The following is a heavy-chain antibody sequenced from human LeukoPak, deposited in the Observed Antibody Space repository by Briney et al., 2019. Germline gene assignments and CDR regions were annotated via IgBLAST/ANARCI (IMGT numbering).Heavy chain of an antibody. CDR2: INHSGST. V-gene: IGHV4-34*01. CDR1: GGSFSGYY. J-gene: IGHJ6*02. D-gene: IGHD5-12*01. CDR3: ARWGRYSGYGPQAPMPYGMDV. Sequence: PSETLSLTCAVYGGSFSGYYWSWIRQPPGKGLEWIGEINHSGSTNYNPSLKSRVTISVDTSKNQFSLKLSSVTAADTAVYYCARWGRYSGYGPQAPMPYGMDVWGQGTTVTVSS.